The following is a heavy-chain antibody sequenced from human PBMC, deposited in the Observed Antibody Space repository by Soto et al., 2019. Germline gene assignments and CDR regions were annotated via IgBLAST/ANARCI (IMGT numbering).Heavy chain of an antibody. CDR2: IIPILGIA. CDR3: ARVSTVTTEQDYYYYYMDV. Sequence: SVKVSCKASGGTFSSYTISWVRRAPGQGLEWMGRIIPILGIANYAQKFQGRVTITADKSTSTAYMELSSLRSEDTAVYYCARVSTVTTEQDYYYYYMDVWGKGTTVTVSS. D-gene: IGHD4-17*01. V-gene: IGHV1-69*02. J-gene: IGHJ6*03. CDR1: GGTFSSYT.